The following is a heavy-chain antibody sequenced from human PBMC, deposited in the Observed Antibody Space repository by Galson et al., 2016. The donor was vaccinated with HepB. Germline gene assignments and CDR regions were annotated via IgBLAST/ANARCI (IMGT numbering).Heavy chain of an antibody. Sequence: ETLSLTCDVSDESITTHYWSWIRQSPGEGLEWLGYVHSSGNSKYNPSLTSRVTMSLDTSGSRFSLRLRSVTAADTAVYFCASGTRFSYKWSFDSWGQGALVTVSS. CDR1: DESITTHY. J-gene: IGHJ4*02. CDR2: VHSSGNS. V-gene: IGHV4-59*11. D-gene: IGHD1-20*01. CDR3: ASGTRFSYKWSFDS.